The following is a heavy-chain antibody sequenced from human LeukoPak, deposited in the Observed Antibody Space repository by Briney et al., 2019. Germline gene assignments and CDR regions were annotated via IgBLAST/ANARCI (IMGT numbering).Heavy chain of an antibody. V-gene: IGHV3-33*01. Sequence: GGSLRLSCAASGFTFSSYGMHWVRQAPGKGLEWVAVIWYDGSNKYYADSVKGRFTISRDNSKNTLYLQMNSLRAEDTAVYYCARDLCSGSSCYDVWGQGTLVTVSS. J-gene: IGHJ4*02. CDR2: IWYDGSNK. D-gene: IGHD2-15*01. CDR1: GFTFSSYG. CDR3: ARDLCSGSSCYDV.